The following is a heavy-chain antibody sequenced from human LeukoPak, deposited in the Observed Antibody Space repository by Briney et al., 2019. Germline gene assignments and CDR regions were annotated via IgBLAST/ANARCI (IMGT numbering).Heavy chain of an antibody. D-gene: IGHD2-8*01. CDR2: ISSSGRTM. CDR3: ARLGSLCRNGVCYGG. CDR1: GFTFSSYE. J-gene: IGHJ4*02. Sequence: GGSLRLSCAASGFTFSSYEMNWVRQAPGKGLEWISHISSSGRTMYYADPVKGRFTISRDNAKNSLYLQMNSLRAEDTAVYYCARLGSLCRNGVCYGGWGQGILVTVSS. V-gene: IGHV3-48*03.